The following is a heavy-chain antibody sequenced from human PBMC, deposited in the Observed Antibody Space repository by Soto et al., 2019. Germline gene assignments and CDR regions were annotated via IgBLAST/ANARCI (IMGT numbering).Heavy chain of an antibody. CDR1: GGTFSSYA. J-gene: IGHJ6*02. D-gene: IGHD5-18*01. CDR3: ASPSRPRAASVTYYYYGMDV. V-gene: IGHV1-69*01. CDR2: IIPIFGTA. Sequence: QVQLVQSGAEVKKPGSSVKVSCKASGGTFSSYAISWVRQAPGQGLEWMGGIIPIFGTANYAQKFQGRVAITADESTITAYMELSSLRSEDTAVYYCASPSRPRAASVTYYYYGMDVWGQGTTVTVSS.